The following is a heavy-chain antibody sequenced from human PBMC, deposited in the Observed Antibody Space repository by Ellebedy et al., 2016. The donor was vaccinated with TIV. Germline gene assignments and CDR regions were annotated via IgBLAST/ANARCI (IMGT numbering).Heavy chain of an antibody. CDR2: IYYSGST. V-gene: IGHV4-59*12. CDR1: GGSISSYY. D-gene: IGHD6-6*01. J-gene: IGHJ4*02. Sequence: SETLSLXXTVSGGSISSYYWSWIRQPPGKGLEWIGYIYYSGSTNYNPSLKSRVTISVDTSKNQFSLKLTSVTAADTAVYYCAKSLHYSKSSFFDFWGQGTLVTVSS. CDR3: AKSLHYSKSSFFDF.